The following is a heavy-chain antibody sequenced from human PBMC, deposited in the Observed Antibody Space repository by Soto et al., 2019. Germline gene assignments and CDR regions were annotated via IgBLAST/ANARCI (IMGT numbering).Heavy chain of an antibody. D-gene: IGHD3-3*01. J-gene: IGHJ4*02. V-gene: IGHV1-18*01. CDR2: ISAYNGNT. CDR3: ARYFWSGQLPFYFDQ. CDR1: GYTFNSYG. Sequence: QVLLVQSGAEVKKHGASVKVSCKASGYTFNSYGVSWVRQAPGQGLEWMGWISAYNGNTKYSQNLQGRVTMTIDTTTSSAYLVVRSLRSDDTAIYYCARYFWSGQLPFYFDQWGQGTLVTVSS.